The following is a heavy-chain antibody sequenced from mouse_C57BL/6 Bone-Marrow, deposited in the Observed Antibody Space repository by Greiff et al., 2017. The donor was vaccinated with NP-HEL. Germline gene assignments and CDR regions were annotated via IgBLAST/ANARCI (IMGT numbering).Heavy chain of an antibody. J-gene: IGHJ4*01. V-gene: IGHV1-15*01. CDR1: GYTFTDYE. CDR3: TTVVAGDYYAMDY. D-gene: IGHD1-1*01. Sequence: VQLQQSGAELVRPGASVTLSCKASGYTFTDYEMHWVKQTPVHGLEWIGAIDPETGGTAYNQKFKGKAILTADKSSSTAYMELRSLTSEDSAVYYCTTVVAGDYYAMDYWGQGTSVTVSS. CDR2: IDPETGGT.